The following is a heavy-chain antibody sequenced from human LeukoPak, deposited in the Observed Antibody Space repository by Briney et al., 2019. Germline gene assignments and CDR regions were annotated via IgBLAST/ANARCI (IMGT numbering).Heavy chain of an antibody. V-gene: IGHV3-20*04. D-gene: IGHD2-15*01. CDR3: ARDRRYCSGGSCPRDY. CDR1: GFTFDDYG. CDR2: INWNGGST. Sequence: GGSLRLSCAASGFTFDDYGMSWVRQVPGKGLEWVSGINWNGGSTGNADSVKGRFTISRDDAKNSLYLQMNSLRAEDTAVYYCARDRRYCSGGSCPRDYWGQGTLVTVSS. J-gene: IGHJ4*02.